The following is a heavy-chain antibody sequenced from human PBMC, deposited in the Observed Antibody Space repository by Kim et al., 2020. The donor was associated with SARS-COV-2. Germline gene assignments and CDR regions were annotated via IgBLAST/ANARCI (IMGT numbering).Heavy chain of an antibody. Sequence: ASVKVSCKASGYSFSDHAVNWVRQAPGQGLEWMGWIKTNTGNPTYAQGSTGRFMFSVDTSVNTAYLEIVNLKAEDTAVYYCARGGGDCSGGSCFHYYGLDVWGQGTTVIVSS. D-gene: IGHD2-15*01. CDR2: IKTNTGNP. J-gene: IGHJ6*02. V-gene: IGHV7-4-1*01. CDR1: GYSFSDHA. CDR3: ARGGGDCSGGSCFHYYGLDV.